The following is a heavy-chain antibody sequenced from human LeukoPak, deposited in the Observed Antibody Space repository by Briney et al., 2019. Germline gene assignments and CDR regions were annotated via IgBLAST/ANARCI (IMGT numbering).Heavy chain of an antibody. CDR2: INHSGST. CDR3: ARGQGADRIAVAGTGY. V-gene: IGHV4-34*01. Sequence: SETLSLTCAVYGGSFSGYYWSWIRQPPGKGLEWIGEINHSGSTNYNPSLKSRVTISVDTSKNQFSLKLSSVTAADTAVYYCARGQGADRIAVAGTGYWGQGTLVTVSS. D-gene: IGHD6-19*01. CDR1: GGSFSGYY. J-gene: IGHJ4*02.